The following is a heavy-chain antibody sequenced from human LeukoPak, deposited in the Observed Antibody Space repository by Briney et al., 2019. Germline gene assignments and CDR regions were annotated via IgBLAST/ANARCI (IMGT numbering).Heavy chain of an antibody. D-gene: IGHD1-26*01. J-gene: IGHJ4*02. CDR3: ARLGGFGGSYYYNY. CDR2: INHSGST. Sequence: GSLRLSCAASGFTFSSYAMSWIRQPPGKGLEWIGEINHSGSTNYNPSLKSRVTISVDTSKNQFSLKLSSVTAADTAVYYCARLGGFGGSYYYNYWGQGTLVTVSS. V-gene: IGHV4-34*01. CDR1: GFTFSSYA.